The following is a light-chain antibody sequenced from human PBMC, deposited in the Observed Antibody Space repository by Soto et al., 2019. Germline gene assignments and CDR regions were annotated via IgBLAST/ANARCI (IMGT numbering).Light chain of an antibody. J-gene: IGKJ5*01. V-gene: IGKV2D-29*02. CDR1: QSLLHITGETF. Sequence: DVVMTQTPISLSVAPGQPASISCKSSQSLLHITGETFLFWYLQKPGQSPQLLIYEVSTRVSGVPDRFSGSGSGTDFTLSISTVEAGDVGVYYCMQALQAPITFGQGTRLEIK. CDR2: EVS. CDR3: MQALQAPIT.